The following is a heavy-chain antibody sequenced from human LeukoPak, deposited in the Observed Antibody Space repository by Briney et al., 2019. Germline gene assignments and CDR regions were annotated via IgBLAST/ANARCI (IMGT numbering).Heavy chain of an antibody. CDR3: ARGAYDSSGKRPHYGMDV. CDR1: GFTFSSYW. V-gene: IGHV3-74*01. Sequence: GGSLRLSCAASGFTFSSYWMHWVRQAPGKGLVWASRINSDGSTTTYADSVTGRFTISRDNAKNTQYLQMNSLRAGDTAVYYCARGAYDSSGKRPHYGMDVWGQGTTVTVSS. J-gene: IGHJ6*02. D-gene: IGHD3-22*01. CDR2: INSDGSTT.